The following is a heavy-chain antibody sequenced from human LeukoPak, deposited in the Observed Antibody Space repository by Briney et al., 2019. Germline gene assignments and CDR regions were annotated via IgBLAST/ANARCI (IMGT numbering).Heavy chain of an antibody. Sequence: GGSLRLSCAASGFTFSSYSMSWVRQAPGKGLEWVSSISSSSSYIYYADSVKGRFTISRDNAKNSLYLQMNSLRAEDTAVYYCARGSAAAGPFDYWGQGTLVTVSS. V-gene: IGHV3-21*01. J-gene: IGHJ4*02. CDR1: GFTFSSYS. CDR2: ISSSSSYI. D-gene: IGHD6-13*01. CDR3: ARGSAAAGPFDY.